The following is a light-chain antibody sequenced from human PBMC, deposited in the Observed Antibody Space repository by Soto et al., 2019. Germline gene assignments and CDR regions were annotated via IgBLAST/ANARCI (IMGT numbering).Light chain of an antibody. V-gene: IGKV3-11*01. CDR3: QQRSNWPLT. CDR1: QSVSSY. Sequence: EIVLTQSPATLSLSPGERATLSCRASQSVSSYLAWYQQKPGQAPRLLIYDASNRATGIPARFSGSGSGTDFTLTLSRLEPEDFAVSYCQQRSNWPLTFGGGTKVEIK. CDR2: DAS. J-gene: IGKJ4*01.